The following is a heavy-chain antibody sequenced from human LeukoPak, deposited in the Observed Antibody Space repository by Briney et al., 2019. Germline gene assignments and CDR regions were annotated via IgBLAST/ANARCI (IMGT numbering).Heavy chain of an antibody. V-gene: IGHV3-30*03. CDR2: ISYDGSNK. CDR3: ARDKGTRALDY. J-gene: IGHJ4*02. CDR1: GFTFSSYG. D-gene: IGHD1-1*01. Sequence: GGSLRLSCAASGFTFSSYGMHWVRQAPGKGLEWVAVISYDGSNKYYADSVKGRFTISRDNSKNTVYLQMDSLRAEDTAIYFCARDKGTRALDYWGQGVLVTVSS.